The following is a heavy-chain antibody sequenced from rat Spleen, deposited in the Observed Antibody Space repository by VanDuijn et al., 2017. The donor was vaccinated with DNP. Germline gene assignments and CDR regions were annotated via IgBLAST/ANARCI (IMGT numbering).Heavy chain of an antibody. V-gene: IGHV2-47*01. CDR1: GLSLTGNS. D-gene: IGHD1-1*01. J-gene: IGHJ2*01. CDR2: IWSSGGT. CDR3: AREAYSADYFDY. Sequence: QVQLKESGPGLVQPSQTLSLTCTVSGLSLTGNSVSWIRQPPGKGLEWMGVIWSSGGTDYNSAMKSRLSISRDTPKGQVFLKMNSLQTEDTAMYFCAREAYSADYFDYWGQGIMVTVSS.